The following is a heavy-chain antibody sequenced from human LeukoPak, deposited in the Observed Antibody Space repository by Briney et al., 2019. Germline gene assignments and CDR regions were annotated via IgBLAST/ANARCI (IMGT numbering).Heavy chain of an antibody. Sequence: GGSLRLSCAASGFTFSSYSMNWVRQAPGKGLEWVSSISSSSSYIYYADSVKGRFTISRDNAKNSLYLQMNSLRAEDTSVYYCARSDGDYGIGAFDIWGQGTMVTVSS. V-gene: IGHV3-21*01. CDR1: GFTFSSYS. CDR3: ARSDGDYGIGAFDI. CDR2: ISSSSSYI. D-gene: IGHD4-17*01. J-gene: IGHJ3*02.